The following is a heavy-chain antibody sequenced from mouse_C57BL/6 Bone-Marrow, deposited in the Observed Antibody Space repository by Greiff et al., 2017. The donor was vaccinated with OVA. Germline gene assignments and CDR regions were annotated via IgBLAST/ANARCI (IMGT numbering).Heavy chain of an antibody. J-gene: IGHJ4*01. D-gene: IGHD1-1*02. Sequence: QVQLQQSGAELVKPGASVKLSCKASGYTITSYWMHWVKQRPGQGLEWIGMIHPNSGSTNYNEKFKSKATLTVDKSSSTAYMQLSSLTSEDSAVYYCAREGGGYYAMDYWGQGTSVTVSS. V-gene: IGHV1-64*01. CDR1: GYTITSYW. CDR2: IHPNSGST. CDR3: AREGGGYYAMDY.